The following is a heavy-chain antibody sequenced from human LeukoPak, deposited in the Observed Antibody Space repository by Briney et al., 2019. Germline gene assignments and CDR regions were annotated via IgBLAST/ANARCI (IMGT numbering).Heavy chain of an antibody. Sequence: TSESLSLTGTVSGGSISSYYWSWIRQPPGKGLEWIGYIYYSGSTNYNPSLKSRVTISVDTSKNQFSLKLSSVTAADTAVYYCARGTPPYYYGSGPPFDYWGQGTLVTVSS. D-gene: IGHD3-10*01. CDR2: IYYSGST. V-gene: IGHV4-59*01. CDR3: ARGTPPYYYGSGPPFDY. J-gene: IGHJ4*02. CDR1: GGSISSYY.